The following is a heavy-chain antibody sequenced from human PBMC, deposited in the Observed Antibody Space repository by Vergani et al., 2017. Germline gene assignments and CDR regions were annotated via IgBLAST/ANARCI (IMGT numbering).Heavy chain of an antibody. D-gene: IGHD4-17*01. CDR3: ARVPDDGDYDWFDP. CDR1: GGSISSYY. Sequence: QVQLQESGPGLVKPSETLSLTCTVSGGSISSYYWSWIRQPAGKGLEWIGRIYTSGSTNYNPSLKSRVTMSVDPSKNQFSLKLSSVTAADTAVYYCARVPDDGDYDWFDPWGQGTLVTVSS. J-gene: IGHJ5*02. CDR2: IYTSGST. V-gene: IGHV4-4*07.